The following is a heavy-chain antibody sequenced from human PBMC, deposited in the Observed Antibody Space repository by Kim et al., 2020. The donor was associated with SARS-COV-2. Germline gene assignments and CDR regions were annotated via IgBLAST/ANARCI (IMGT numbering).Heavy chain of an antibody. V-gene: IGHV3-23*05. J-gene: IGHJ4*02. CDR3: GDYHGVGSHFTY. CDR2: T. D-gene: IGHD3-10*01. Sequence: TNYAHSGRDRGTISGDNSKHRLYLQMNSLRAEDKAVYYCGDYHGVGSHFTYWGQGTLVTVSS.